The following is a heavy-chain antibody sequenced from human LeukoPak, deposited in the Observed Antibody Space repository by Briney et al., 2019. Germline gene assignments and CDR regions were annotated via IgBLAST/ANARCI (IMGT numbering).Heavy chain of an antibody. V-gene: IGHV1-69*08. CDR1: GDTFNRYT. J-gene: IGHJ5*01. Sequence: SVKVSCKSSGDTFNRYTVSWVRQAPGHGLEWMGRIIPILAAPTYAQKFQGRVTITADKSTSTVYMEMSSLRSEDTAIYYCSRAPQSGRSYINWFDSWGQGTLVTVSS. CDR2: IIPILAAP. D-gene: IGHD2-15*01. CDR3: SRAPQSGRSYINWFDS.